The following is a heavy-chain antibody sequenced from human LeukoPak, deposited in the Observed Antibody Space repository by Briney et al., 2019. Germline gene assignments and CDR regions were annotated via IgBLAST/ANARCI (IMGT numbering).Heavy chain of an antibody. CDR2: INHSGST. V-gene: IGHV4-34*01. D-gene: IGHD5-12*01. J-gene: IGHJ6*02. CDR1: GGSFSGYY. CDR3: ARGRRVNIVATIGSFPHIYYGMDV. Sequence: PSETLSLTCAVYGGSFSGYYWSWIRQPPGKGLEWIGEINHSGSTNYNPSLKSRVTISVDTSKNQFSLKLSSVTAADTAVYYCARGRRVNIVATIGSFPHIYYGMDVWGQGTTVTVSS.